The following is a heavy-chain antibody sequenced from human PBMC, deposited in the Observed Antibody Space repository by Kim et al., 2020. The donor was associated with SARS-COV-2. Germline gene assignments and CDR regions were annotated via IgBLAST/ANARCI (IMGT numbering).Heavy chain of an antibody. V-gene: IGHV1-24*01. CDR3: ATRKGYCSSTSCYTGLGAMLDY. D-gene: IGHD2-2*02. CDR2: FDPEDGET. Sequence: ASVKVSCKVSGYTLTELSMHWVRQAPGKGLEWMGGFDPEDGETIYAQKFQGRVTMTEDTSTDTAYMELSSLRSEDTAVYYCATRKGYCSSTSCYTGLGAMLDYWGQGTLVTVSS. J-gene: IGHJ4*02. CDR1: GYTLTELS.